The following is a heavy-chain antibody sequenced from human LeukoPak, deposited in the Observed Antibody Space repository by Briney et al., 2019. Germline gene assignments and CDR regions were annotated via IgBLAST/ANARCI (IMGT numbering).Heavy chain of an antibody. Sequence: PSETLSLTCAVSGYSISNGYYWGWILQPPGKGLEWIASMYHSGRTYYDPSLKSRVTMSIDTSKNQFSLKLNSVTAADTAAYYCARLLNDILTGLVYWGQGAQVTVSS. CDR3: ARLLNDILTGLVY. V-gene: IGHV4-38-2*01. J-gene: IGHJ4*02. CDR1: GYSISNGYY. CDR2: MYHSGRT. D-gene: IGHD3-9*01.